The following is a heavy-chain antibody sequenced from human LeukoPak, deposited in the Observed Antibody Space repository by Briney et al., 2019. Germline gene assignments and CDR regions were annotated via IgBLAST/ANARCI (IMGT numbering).Heavy chain of an antibody. CDR2: IYHHGKS. CDR1: GGSFSDYS. D-gene: IGHD3-16*01. V-gene: IGHV4-59*01. J-gene: IGHJ4*02. Sequence: SETLSLTGGAYGGSFSDYSLNWIRQPPGKGLEWIGYIYHHGKSGYNPSLQRRVTISLDTSKNQFSLTPSFVTAADTAMFYCARIRVPGDVSPYSDFWGQGTLVTVSS. CDR3: ARIRVPGDVSPYSDF.